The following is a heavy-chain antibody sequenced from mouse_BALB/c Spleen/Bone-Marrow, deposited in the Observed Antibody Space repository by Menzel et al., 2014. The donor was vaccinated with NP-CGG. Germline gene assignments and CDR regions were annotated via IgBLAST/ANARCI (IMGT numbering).Heavy chain of an antibody. CDR1: GYSFTGYY. J-gene: IGHJ3*01. D-gene: IGHD1-1*01. Sequence: EVQLQQSGPDLVKPGALVRISCKASGYSFTGYYMHWVKQSHGKSLEWVGRVNPNNGGTSYNQKFKGKAILTVDKSSSTAYMELRSLTSEDSAVYYCARRDGSSWFAYWGQGTLVTVSA. CDR3: ARRDGSSWFAY. CDR2: VNPNNGGT. V-gene: IGHV1-26*01.